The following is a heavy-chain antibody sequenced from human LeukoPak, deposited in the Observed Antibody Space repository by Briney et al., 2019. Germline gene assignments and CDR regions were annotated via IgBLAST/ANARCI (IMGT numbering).Heavy chain of an antibody. D-gene: IGHD2-2*01. Sequence: ASVKVSCKASGGTFSSYAISWVRQAPGQGLEWMGGIIPIFGTANYAQKFQGRVTITTDESTSTAYMELSSLRSEDTAVYYCARGHCSSTSCYEGLDWFDPWGQGTLVTVS. CDR1: GGTFSSYA. V-gene: IGHV1-69*05. J-gene: IGHJ5*02. CDR2: IIPIFGTA. CDR3: ARGHCSSTSCYEGLDWFDP.